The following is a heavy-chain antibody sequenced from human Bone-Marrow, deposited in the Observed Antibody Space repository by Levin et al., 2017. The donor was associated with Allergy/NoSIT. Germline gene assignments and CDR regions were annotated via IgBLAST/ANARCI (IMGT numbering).Heavy chain of an antibody. CDR3: ARDFLRSGYGDPTGGAFDI. Sequence: GASVKVSCAASGFTFSSYSMNWVRQAPGKGLEWVSSISSSSSYIYYADSVKGRFTISRDNAKNSLYLQMNSLRAEDTAVYYCARDFLRSGYGDPTGGAFDIWGQGTMVTVSS. D-gene: IGHD4-17*01. CDR1: GFTFSSYS. J-gene: IGHJ3*02. CDR2: ISSSSSYI. V-gene: IGHV3-21*01.